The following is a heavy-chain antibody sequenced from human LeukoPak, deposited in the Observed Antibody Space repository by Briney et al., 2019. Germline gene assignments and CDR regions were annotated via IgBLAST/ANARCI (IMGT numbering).Heavy chain of an antibody. D-gene: IGHD1-26*01. Sequence: GASVKVSCKASGYTFTSYGITWVRQAPGQGLEWMGWISTYNGNTNYAQKLQGRVTITTDTSTSTAYMELRSLRSDDTAVFYCARDLVDGVGAPGAYWGQGTLVTVSS. CDR2: ISTYNGNT. CDR1: GYTFTSYG. CDR3: ARDLVDGVGAPGAY. V-gene: IGHV1-18*01. J-gene: IGHJ4*02.